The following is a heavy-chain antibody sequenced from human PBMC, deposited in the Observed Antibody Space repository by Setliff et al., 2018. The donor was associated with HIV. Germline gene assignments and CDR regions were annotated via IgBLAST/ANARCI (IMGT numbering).Heavy chain of an antibody. J-gene: IGHJ6*02. CDR2: INPNTGGT. V-gene: IGHV1-2*04. D-gene: IGHD3-3*01. CDR1: GYTFTGYY. CDR3: ARGRTNSSYYNFWSAYSSTMDV. Sequence: ASVKVSCKASGYTFTGYYIHWVRQAPGQGIEWMGWINPNTGGTDYAQKFQGWVTMTRETSISTAYMELRRLKSDDAAVYYCARGRTNSSYYNFWSAYSSTMDVWGHGTTVTVSS.